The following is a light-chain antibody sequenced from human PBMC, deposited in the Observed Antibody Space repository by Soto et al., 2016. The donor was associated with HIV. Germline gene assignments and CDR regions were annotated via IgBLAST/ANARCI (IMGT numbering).Light chain of an antibody. J-gene: IGKJ1*01. CDR2: KVS. CDR1: QSLVHSNGDTY. Sequence: DVVMTQSPLSLPVTLGQSASISCTSSQSLVHSNGDTYLIWFHQRPGQSPRRLIYKVSIRDSGVPDRFNGNGSDTDFTLRFSEVEADDVGVYYCMQHTHWPRTFGQGTKVEIK. CDR3: MQHTHWPRT. V-gene: IGKV2-30*02.